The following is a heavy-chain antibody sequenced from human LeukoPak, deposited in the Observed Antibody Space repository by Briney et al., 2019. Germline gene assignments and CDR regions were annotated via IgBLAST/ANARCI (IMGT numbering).Heavy chain of an antibody. Sequence: PSETLSLTCAVYGGSFSGYYWSWIRQPPGKGLEWIGEINHGESTNYNPSLKSRVTISVDTSKNQFSLKLSSVTAADTAVYYCARVGSRDGYNYLAFDYWGQGTLVTVSS. CDR3: ARVGSRDGYNYLAFDY. J-gene: IGHJ4*02. D-gene: IGHD5-24*01. V-gene: IGHV4-34*01. CDR1: GGSFSGYY. CDR2: INHGEST.